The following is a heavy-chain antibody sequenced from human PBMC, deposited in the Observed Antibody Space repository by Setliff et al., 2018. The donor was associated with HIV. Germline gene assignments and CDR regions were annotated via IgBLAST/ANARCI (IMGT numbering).Heavy chain of an antibody. Sequence: PSETLSLTCTVSGDSFNNYHWSWIRQPPGEGLEFLEFFHYRGSPIYNPSLKSRVKISVDTSKNQFSLNLTSVTAADTAVYYCARSVARDYWYFGHWGRGSLVTVSS. CDR2: FHYRGSP. J-gene: IGHJ2*01. CDR3: ARSVARDYWYFGH. V-gene: IGHV4-59*01. CDR1: GDSFNNYH. D-gene: IGHD6-6*01.